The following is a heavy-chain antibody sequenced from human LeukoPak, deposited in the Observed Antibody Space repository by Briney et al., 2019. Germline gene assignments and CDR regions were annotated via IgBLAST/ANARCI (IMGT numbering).Heavy chain of an antibody. CDR2: IIPIFGTA. CDR3: ARDPEGGWLSRYYFDY. V-gene: IGHV1-69*13. Sequence: ASVNVSCKASGGTFSSYAISWVRQAPGQGLEWMGGIIPIFGTANYAQKFQGRVTITADESTSTAYMELSSLRSEDTAVYYCARDPEGGWLSRYYFDYWGQGTLVTVSS. D-gene: IGHD6-19*01. J-gene: IGHJ4*02. CDR1: GGTFSSYA.